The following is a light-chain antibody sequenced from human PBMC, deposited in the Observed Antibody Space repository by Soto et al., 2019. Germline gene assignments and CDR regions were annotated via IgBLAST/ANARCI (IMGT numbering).Light chain of an antibody. Sequence: EKVMTQSPAALCVSPGERATLSCRASQSVNSNLAWYQQTPGRAPRLLLYGASTRATGIPARFSGSASGTEFTLTISSLQFEDSAVYYCQEYNDWPFTFGGGTKVEIK. CDR3: QEYNDWPFT. CDR1: QSVNSN. J-gene: IGKJ4*01. CDR2: GAS. V-gene: IGKV3-15*01.